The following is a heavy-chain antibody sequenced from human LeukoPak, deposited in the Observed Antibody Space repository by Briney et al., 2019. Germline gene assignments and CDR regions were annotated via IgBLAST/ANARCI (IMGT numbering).Heavy chain of an antibody. CDR2: IYSGGST. CDR1: GFTVSSNY. V-gene: IGHV3-53*01. CDR3: AREAYYDILTGYYYYYGMDV. J-gene: IGHJ6*02. Sequence: GGSLRLSCAASGFTVSSNYMSWVRQAPGKGLEWVSVIYSGGSTYYADSVKGRFTISRDDSKNTLYLQMNSLRAEDTAVYYCAREAYYDILTGYYYYYGMDVWGQGTTVTVSS. D-gene: IGHD3-9*01.